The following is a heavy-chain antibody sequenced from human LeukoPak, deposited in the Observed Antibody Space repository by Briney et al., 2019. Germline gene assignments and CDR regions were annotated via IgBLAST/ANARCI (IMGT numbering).Heavy chain of an antibody. J-gene: IGHJ3*02. D-gene: IGHD2-15*01. CDR2: ISYDGSNK. V-gene: IGHV3-30-3*01. CDR3: ARHPQYCSGGSCYSDDAFDI. Sequence: GRSLRLSCAASGFTFSSYAMHWVRQAPGKGLEWVAVISYDGSNKYYADSVKGRFPISRDNSKNTLYLQMNSLRAEDTAVYYCARHPQYCSGGSCYSDDAFDIWGQGTMVTVSS. CDR1: GFTFSSYA.